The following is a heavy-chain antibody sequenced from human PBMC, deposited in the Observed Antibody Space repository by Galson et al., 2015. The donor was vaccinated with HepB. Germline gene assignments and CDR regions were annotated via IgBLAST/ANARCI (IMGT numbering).Heavy chain of an antibody. CDR1: GFTFSSYA. CDR3: AKDGSSSWYFDY. Sequence: SLRLSCAASGFTFSSYAMSWVRQAPGKGLEWVSAISGSGGSTYYADSVKGRFTISRDNSKNTLYLQMNSLRAEDTAVYYCAKDGSSSWYFDYWGQGTLVPVSS. CDR2: ISGSGGST. J-gene: IGHJ4*02. D-gene: IGHD6-13*01. V-gene: IGHV3-23*01.